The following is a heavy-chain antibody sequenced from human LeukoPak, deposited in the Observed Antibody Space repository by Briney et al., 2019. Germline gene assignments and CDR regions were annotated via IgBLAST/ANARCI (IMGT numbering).Heavy chain of an antibody. D-gene: IGHD3-22*01. CDR3: ARGYYYDSSGYYPYFDY. CDR2: XYSGGST. Sequence: GGSLRLSCAASGFTVSSNYMSWVRQAPGKGLEXXXXXYSGGSTYYADSVKGRFTISRDNSKNTLYLQMNSLRAEDTAVYYCARGYYYDSSGYYPYFDYWGQGTLVTVSS. J-gene: IGHJ4*02. CDR1: GFTVSSNY. V-gene: IGHV3-53*01.